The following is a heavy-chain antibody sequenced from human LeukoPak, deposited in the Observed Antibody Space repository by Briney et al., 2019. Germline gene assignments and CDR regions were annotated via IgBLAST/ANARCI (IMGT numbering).Heavy chain of an antibody. CDR3: ARDSTGYGDYDY. CDR1: GYTFTSYG. J-gene: IGHJ4*02. V-gene: IGHV1-46*01. D-gene: IGHD4-17*01. Sequence: ASVKVSCKASGYTFTSYGISWVRQAPGQGLEWMGIINPSGGSTSYAQKFQGRVTMTRDTSTSTVYMELSSLRSEDTAVYYCARDSTGYGDYDYWGQGTLVTVSS. CDR2: INPSGGST.